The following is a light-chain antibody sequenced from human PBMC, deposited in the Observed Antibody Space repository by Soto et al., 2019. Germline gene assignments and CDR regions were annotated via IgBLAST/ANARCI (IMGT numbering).Light chain of an antibody. V-gene: IGKV3-20*01. CDR1: QRVSSSY. CDR3: QQYGSSPLT. CDR2: GAS. Sequence: EIVLTQSPGTVSLSPGERATLSCRASQRVSSSYLAWYQQKPGQAPRLLIYGASSRATGIPDRFSGSGSGTDFTLTISSLEPEDFAVYYCQQYGSSPLTFGGGTKVDIK. J-gene: IGKJ4*01.